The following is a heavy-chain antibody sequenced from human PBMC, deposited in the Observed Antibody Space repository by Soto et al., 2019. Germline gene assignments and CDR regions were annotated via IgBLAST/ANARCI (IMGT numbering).Heavy chain of an antibody. CDR1: GYIFSNFG. CDR3: ARDRLGVSVTGGGFDS. CDR2: ISPYNGNT. V-gene: IGHV1-18*01. D-gene: IGHD2-8*01. Sequence: ASVKVSCKASGYIFSNFGLSWVRQAPGQGLELMGWISPYNGNTNYAQKLQGRLTMTTDTSTSTAYMELRSLRSDDTAVYYCARDRLGVSVTGGGFDSWGQGTLVTVSS. J-gene: IGHJ4*02.